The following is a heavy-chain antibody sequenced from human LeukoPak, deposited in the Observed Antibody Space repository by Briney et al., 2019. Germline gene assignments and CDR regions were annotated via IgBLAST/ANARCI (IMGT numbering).Heavy chain of an antibody. CDR3: ARLLAYSGSHFDY. J-gene: IGHJ4*02. CDR1: GGSISSYY. CDR2: IYYSGST. D-gene: IGHD1-26*01. V-gene: IGHV4-59*08. Sequence: SETLSLTCTVSGGSISSYYWSWIRQPPGKGLEWIGYIYYSGSTNYNPSLKSRVTISVDTSKNQFSLKLSSVTAAGTAVYYCARLLAYSGSHFDYWGQGTLVTVSS.